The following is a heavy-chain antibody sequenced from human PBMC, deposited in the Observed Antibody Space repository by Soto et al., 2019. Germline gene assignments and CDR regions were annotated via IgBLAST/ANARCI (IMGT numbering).Heavy chain of an antibody. CDR3: ERDLPYYGDPTNFDH. Sequence: QVQRVESGGGVVQPGRSLRLSCAASGFTFSSYGMHWVRQAPGKGLEGVAVIWYDGSNEYYADSVKRRFTISRDNSKNTLYLQMNSLRAEDTAVYYCERDLPYYGDPTNFDHWGQGALGTVST. D-gene: IGHD4-17*01. CDR2: IWYDGSNE. V-gene: IGHV3-33*01. J-gene: IGHJ4*02. CDR1: GFTFSSYG.